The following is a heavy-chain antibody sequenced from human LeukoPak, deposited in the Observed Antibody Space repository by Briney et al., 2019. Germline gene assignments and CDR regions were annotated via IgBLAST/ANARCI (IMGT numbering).Heavy chain of an antibody. J-gene: IGHJ5*02. CDR3: AKDLRGAGYNWFDP. CDR2: ISGSGGST. D-gene: IGHD3-10*01. CDR1: GFTFSSYA. V-gene: IGHV3-23*01. Sequence: PRGSLRLSCAASGFTFSSYAMSWVRQAPGKGLEWVSVISGSGGSTYYADPVKGRFTISRDNSKNTLYLQMNSLRAEDTAVYYCAKDLRGAGYNWFDPWGQGTLVTVSS.